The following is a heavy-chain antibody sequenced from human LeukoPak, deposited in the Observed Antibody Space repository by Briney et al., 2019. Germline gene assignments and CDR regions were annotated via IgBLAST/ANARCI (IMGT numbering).Heavy chain of an antibody. V-gene: IGHV3-7*01. CDR2: IKQDGSEK. Sequence: GGSLRLSCAASGFTFSSYWMSWVRQAPGKGLEWVANIKQDGSEKYYVDSVKGRFTISRDNAKNSLYLQMNSLRAEDTAVYYCARGGSGYHNDAFDIWGQGTMVTVSS. CDR3: ARGGSGYHNDAFDI. D-gene: IGHD3-22*01. CDR1: GFTFSSYW. J-gene: IGHJ3*02.